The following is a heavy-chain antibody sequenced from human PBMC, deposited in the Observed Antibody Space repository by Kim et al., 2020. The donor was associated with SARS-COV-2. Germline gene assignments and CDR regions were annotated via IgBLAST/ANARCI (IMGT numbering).Heavy chain of an antibody. V-gene: IGHV4-61*01. J-gene: IGHJ4*02. CDR1: GGSVSDPNYH. D-gene: IGHD2-2*01. CDR2: IYVNGNT. CDR3: ARHFSSRRYFDQ. Sequence: SETLSLTCSVSGGSVSDPNYHWSWIRQSPVKGLEWIGYIYVNGNTNYNPSLKSRVTIGVDPSKDQFSLELTSVTAAATALYYCARHFSSRRYFDQGGQG.